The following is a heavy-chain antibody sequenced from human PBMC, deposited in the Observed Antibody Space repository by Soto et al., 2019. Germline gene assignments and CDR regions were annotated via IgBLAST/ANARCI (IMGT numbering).Heavy chain of an antibody. D-gene: IGHD2-21*01. Sequence: SETLSLTCAVYGASLSDNYCNWLRQPPGKGLEWIGEINHSGNTNYNPSLRSRVTISIDTSKNQLSLNLRSVSAADTAVYYCARGMGEFDAWGQGTPVPVSS. CDR3: ARGMGEFDA. V-gene: IGHV4-34*01. CDR2: INHSGNT. CDR1: GASLSDNY. J-gene: IGHJ5*02.